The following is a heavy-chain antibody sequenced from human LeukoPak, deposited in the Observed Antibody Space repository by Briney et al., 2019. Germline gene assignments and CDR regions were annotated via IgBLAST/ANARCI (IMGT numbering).Heavy chain of an antibody. Sequence: PSETLSLTCTVSGGSISSSSYYWGWIRQPPGKGLEWIGSIYYSGSTYYNPSLKSRVTISVDTSKNQFSLKLSSVTAADTAVYYCARLSALLFAVGYWGQGTLVTVSS. CDR2: IYYSGST. CDR1: GGSISSSSYY. D-gene: IGHD3-10*01. V-gene: IGHV4-39*01. J-gene: IGHJ4*02. CDR3: ARLSALLFAVGY.